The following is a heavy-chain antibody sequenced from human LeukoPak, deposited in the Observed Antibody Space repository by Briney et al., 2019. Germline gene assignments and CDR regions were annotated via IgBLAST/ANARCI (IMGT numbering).Heavy chain of an antibody. V-gene: IGHV3-21*01. CDR2: ISSSGSGTYI. CDR1: GFTFGSFS. J-gene: IGHJ4*02. D-gene: IGHD2-15*01. CDR3: ARDPGRSGGSCYSDY. Sequence: GRSLRLSCAASGFTFGSFSMTWVRPAPRKGLEWVSTISSSGSGTYIYYADSVKGRFTISRDNAKNSLYLQMNSLRAEDTAVYYCARDPGRSGGSCYSDYWGQGTLVTVSS.